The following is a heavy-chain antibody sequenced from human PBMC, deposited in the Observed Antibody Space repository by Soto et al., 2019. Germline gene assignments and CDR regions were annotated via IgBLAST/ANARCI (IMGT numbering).Heavy chain of an antibody. V-gene: IGHV4-39*01. CDR1: GGSISSSSYY. CDR3: ARLGILGATQTTSDY. D-gene: IGHD1-26*01. J-gene: IGHJ4*02. Sequence: QLQLQESGPGLVKPSETLSLTCTVSGGSISSSSYYWGWIRQPPGKGLEWIGSIYYSGSTYYNPSLKSRVTISVDTSKNQCSLNLSSVTAADTAVYYCARLGILGATQTTSDYWGQGTLVTVSS. CDR2: IYYSGST.